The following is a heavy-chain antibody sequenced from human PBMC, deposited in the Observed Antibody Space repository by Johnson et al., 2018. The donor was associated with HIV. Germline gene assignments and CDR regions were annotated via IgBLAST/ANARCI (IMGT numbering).Heavy chain of an antibody. Sequence: VQLVESGGGVVRPGGSLRLSCAASEFTFSSYAIHWVRQAPGKGLEWVAVISYNGSEKYYADSVQGRFTISRDNSKNTLYLQMSSLRAEDTAVYYCAAPWELDAFDIWGQGTMVTVSS. CDR3: AAPWELDAFDI. D-gene: IGHD1-26*01. CDR1: EFTFSSYA. J-gene: IGHJ3*02. CDR2: ISYNGSEK. V-gene: IGHV3-30*04.